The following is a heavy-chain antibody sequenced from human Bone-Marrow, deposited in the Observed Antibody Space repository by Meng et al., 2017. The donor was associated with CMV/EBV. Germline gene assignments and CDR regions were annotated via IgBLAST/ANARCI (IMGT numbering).Heavy chain of an antibody. J-gene: IGHJ6*02. CDR2: ISSSGSTI. CDR3: AREDCSSTSCYLYHYYYGMDV. V-gene: IGHV3-48*04. D-gene: IGHD2-2*01. Sequence: GESLKISCAASGFTFSSYSMNWVRQAPGKGLEWVSYISSSGSTIYYADSVKGRFTISRDNAKNTLYLQMNSLRAEDTAVYYCAREDCSSTSCYLYHYYYGMDVWGQGTTVTVSS. CDR1: GFTFSSYS.